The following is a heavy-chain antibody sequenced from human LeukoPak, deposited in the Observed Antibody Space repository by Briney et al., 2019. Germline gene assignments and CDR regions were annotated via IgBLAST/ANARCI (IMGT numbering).Heavy chain of an antibody. J-gene: IGHJ4*02. CDR2: IYPGDSDT. Sequence: GESLKISCKGSGYSFTSYWIGWVRQMPGKGLEWMGIIYPGDSDTRYRPSFQGQVAISADKSISTAYLQWSSLKASDTAMYYCARLSSYYDSSGRYYYFDYWGQGTLVTVSS. V-gene: IGHV5-51*01. CDR3: ARLSSYYDSSGRYYYFDY. CDR1: GYSFTSYW. D-gene: IGHD3-22*01.